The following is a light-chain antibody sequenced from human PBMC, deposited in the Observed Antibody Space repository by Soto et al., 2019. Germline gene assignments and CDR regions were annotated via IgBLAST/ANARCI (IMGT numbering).Light chain of an antibody. CDR2: AAS. J-gene: IGKJ1*01. CDR1: QSLSSTY. V-gene: IGKV3-20*01. Sequence: IVVTQSPGTLSLSPGERATLSCRASQSLSSTYLAWYQQKAGQAPRLLMYAASSRATGIPDRFSASGSGTDFTLTVSRLEPEDFAVYYCQQYGSSPVTFGQRTKVAIK. CDR3: QQYGSSPVT.